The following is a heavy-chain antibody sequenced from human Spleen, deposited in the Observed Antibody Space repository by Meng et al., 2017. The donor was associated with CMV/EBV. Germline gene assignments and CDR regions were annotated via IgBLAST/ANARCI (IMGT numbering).Heavy chain of an antibody. V-gene: IGHV3-33*03. CDR1: GFTFSDYG. Sequence: GESLKISCAASGFTFSDYGMHWVRQAPGKGLEWVAVIWYDGSNKYYADSVKGRFTISRDNAKNSLYLQMNSLRAEDTAVYYCARGLGYSSSWYYYGMDVWGQGTTVTVSS. CDR2: IWYDGSNK. J-gene: IGHJ6*02. CDR3: ARGLGYSSSWYYYGMDV. D-gene: IGHD6-13*01.